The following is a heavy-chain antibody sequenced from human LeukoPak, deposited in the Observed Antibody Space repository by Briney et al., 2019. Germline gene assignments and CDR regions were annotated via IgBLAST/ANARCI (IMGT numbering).Heavy chain of an antibody. CDR1: GYTVSSNY. Sequence: GGSLRLSCAASGYTVSSNYMSWVRQAPGKGLEWVSVIYSGGSTYYADSVKGRFTISRDNSKNTLYLQMNSLRAKDTAVYYCARASYYDSSGYYNDYYYYGMDVWGQGTTVTVSS. J-gene: IGHJ6*02. CDR2: IYSGGST. V-gene: IGHV3-53*01. D-gene: IGHD3-22*01. CDR3: ARASYYDSSGYYNDYYYYGMDV.